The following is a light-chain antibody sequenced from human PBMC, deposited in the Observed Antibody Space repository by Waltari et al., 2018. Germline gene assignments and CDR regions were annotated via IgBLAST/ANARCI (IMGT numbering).Light chain of an antibody. Sequence: IVVTQSPGTVSFSPGERATLSCSISHIVDYNSLAWFQQKPGQSPSLLIYGVSNRAAGIPDRFSGSGSGTDFTLTITRLEPEDFAVYYCQQYGAPPYTFGPGTKVAFK. J-gene: IGKJ3*01. CDR2: GVS. CDR1: HIVDYNS. V-gene: IGKV3-20*01. CDR3: QQYGAPPYT.